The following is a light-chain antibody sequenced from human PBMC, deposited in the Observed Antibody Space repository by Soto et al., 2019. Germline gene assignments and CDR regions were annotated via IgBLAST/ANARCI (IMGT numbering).Light chain of an antibody. V-gene: IGLV2-14*01. CDR3: SSYTSSSTIDV. J-gene: IGLJ1*01. CDR2: EVS. CDR1: SSDVGAYNY. Sequence: QSALTQPASVSGSPGQSITISCTGTSSDVGAYNYVSWYQQHPGKAPKLMIYEVSNRPSGVSNRFSGSKSGNTASLTISGLHAEDEADYYCSSYTSSSTIDVFGNGTKLT.